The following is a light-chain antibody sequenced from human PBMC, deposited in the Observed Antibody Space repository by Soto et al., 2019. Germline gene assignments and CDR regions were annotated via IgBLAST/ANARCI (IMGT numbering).Light chain of an antibody. V-gene: IGKV3-15*01. Sequence: EIVMTQSPATLSVSLGDRATLSCRASQSVGSYLAWYQQKPGQAPRLLIYGASTRATGIPARFSGSGSETDFTLSVNRLAPEDVAVYYCQQYGSTPYTFGQGTKLEIK. CDR3: QQYGSTPYT. J-gene: IGKJ2*01. CDR1: QSVGSY. CDR2: GAS.